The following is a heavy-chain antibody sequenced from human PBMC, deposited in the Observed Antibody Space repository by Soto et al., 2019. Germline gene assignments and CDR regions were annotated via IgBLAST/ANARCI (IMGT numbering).Heavy chain of an antibody. J-gene: IGHJ4*02. CDR2: FDPEDGET. Sequence: ASVKVSCKVSGYTLTELSMHWVRQAPGKGLEWKGGFDPEDGETIYAQKFQGRVTMTEDTSTDTAYMELSSLRSEDTAVYYCATFNILTSNRPFDYWGQGTLVTVSS. D-gene: IGHD3-9*01. CDR1: GYTLTELS. V-gene: IGHV1-24*01. CDR3: ATFNILTSNRPFDY.